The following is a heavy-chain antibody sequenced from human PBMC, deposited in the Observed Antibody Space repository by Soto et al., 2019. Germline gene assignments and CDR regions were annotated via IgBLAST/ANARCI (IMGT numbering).Heavy chain of an antibody. CDR2: INPNSGGT. V-gene: IGHV1-2*02. J-gene: IGHJ6*02. D-gene: IGHD3-16*01. Sequence: ASVKVSCKASGYTFTGYYMHWVRQAPGQGLEWMGWINPNSGGTNYAQNLQGRLTLTTDTSTTTAYMELRSLRSNDTAIYYCAMVDVYVTPSPQDVWGQGTPVTVSS. CDR3: AMVDVYVTPSPQDV. CDR1: GYTFTGYY.